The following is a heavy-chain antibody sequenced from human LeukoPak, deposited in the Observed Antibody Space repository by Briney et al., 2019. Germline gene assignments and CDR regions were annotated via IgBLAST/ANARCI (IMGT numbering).Heavy chain of an antibody. D-gene: IGHD3-22*01. CDR3: ARSGVGYFYDSTGYYPLDY. Sequence: ASVKVSCKASGYTFTNYGISWVRQAPGQGLGWMGWISAYTGNTNYAQNFQGRVTMTTDTSTSTAFMELRSLRSDDTAVYYCARSGVGYFYDSTGYYPLDYWGQGTLVTVSS. CDR1: GYTFTNYG. CDR2: ISAYTGNT. V-gene: IGHV1-18*01. J-gene: IGHJ4*02.